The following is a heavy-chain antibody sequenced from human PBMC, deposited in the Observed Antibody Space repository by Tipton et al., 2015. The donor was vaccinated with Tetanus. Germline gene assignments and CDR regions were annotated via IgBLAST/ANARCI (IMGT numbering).Heavy chain of an antibody. CDR2: IYPGDSDT. Sequence: QLVQSGGEVKKPGESLKISCKGSGYIFTNYWIGWVRQKPGKGLEWMGIIYPGDSDTSYSPSFQGQVTISVDKSINTAYLQWSSLKASDTSMFYCARGHCSDGVCNFDFWGQGALVTVAS. V-gene: IGHV5-51*01. CDR3: ARGHCSDGVCNFDF. D-gene: IGHD2-15*01. CDR1: GYIFTNYW. J-gene: IGHJ4*02.